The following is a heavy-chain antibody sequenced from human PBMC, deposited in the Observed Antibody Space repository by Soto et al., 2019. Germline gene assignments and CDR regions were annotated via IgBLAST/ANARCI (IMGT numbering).Heavy chain of an antibody. CDR2: IGTAGDT. CDR3: AKSQEIGTHFFDS. Sequence: PGASLRLSCGASGFTFSGFDMHWVRQPTGKGLEWASSIGTAGDTYYAVSVKGRFTISRDNAKNSLSLQMNSLRAGDMAVYFCAKSQEIGTHFFDSWGQGTQVTVS. V-gene: IGHV3-13*01. D-gene: IGHD6-13*01. J-gene: IGHJ4*02. CDR1: GFTFSGFD.